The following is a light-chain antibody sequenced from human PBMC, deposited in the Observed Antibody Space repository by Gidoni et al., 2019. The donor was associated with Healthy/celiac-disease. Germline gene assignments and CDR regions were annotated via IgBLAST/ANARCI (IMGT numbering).Light chain of an antibody. V-gene: IGLV3-1*01. J-gene: IGLJ2*01. CDR3: QAWDSSTEV. CDR2: QDS. CDR1: KLGDKY. Sequence: SYELTQPPSVSVSPGQTASITCSGVKLGDKYACWYQQKPGQSPVLVIYQDSKRPSGIPERFSGSNSGNTATLTISGTQAMDEADYYCQAWDSSTEVFGGGTKLTV.